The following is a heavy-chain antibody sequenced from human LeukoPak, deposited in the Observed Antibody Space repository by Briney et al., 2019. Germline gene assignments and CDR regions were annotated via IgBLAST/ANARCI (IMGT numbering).Heavy chain of an antibody. Sequence: GGSLRLSCAASGFTFENYWMSWVRQAPGKGPEWVANIKQDGSAEHYLDSVKGRFTISRDNAKNSLILQMNSLRAEDTAVYYCARNQEMATTRSDYWGQGTLVTVSS. CDR2: IKQDGSAE. V-gene: IGHV3-7*03. J-gene: IGHJ4*02. D-gene: IGHD5-24*01. CDR3: ARNQEMATTRSDY. CDR1: GFTFENYW.